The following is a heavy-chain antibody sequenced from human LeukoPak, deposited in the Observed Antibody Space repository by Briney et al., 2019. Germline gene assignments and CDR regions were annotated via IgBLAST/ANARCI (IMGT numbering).Heavy chain of an antibody. Sequence: GGSLRLSCAASGFTFSNFAMHWVRQAPGKGLEWVTLISFDGSNKYYADSVEGRFTVSRDNSKNTLYLQMNSLRAEDTAVYYCARGVGGGSSWYNFWGQGSLVTVSS. D-gene: IGHD6-13*01. CDR2: ISFDGSNK. J-gene: IGHJ4*02. CDR3: ARGVGGGSSWYNF. V-gene: IGHV3-30-3*01. CDR1: GFTFSNFA.